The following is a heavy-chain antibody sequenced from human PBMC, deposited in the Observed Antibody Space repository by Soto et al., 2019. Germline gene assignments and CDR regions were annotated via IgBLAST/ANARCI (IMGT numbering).Heavy chain of an antibody. J-gene: IGHJ4*02. CDR2: INHSGST. CDR3: ARGPYGSGSQGLDY. D-gene: IGHD3-10*01. Sequence: PSETLSLTCAVYGGSFSGYYWSWIRQPPGKGLEWIGEINHSGSTNYNPSLKSRVTISVDTSKNQFSLKLSSVTAADTAVYYCARGPYGSGSQGLDYWGQGTLVTVSS. CDR1: GGSFSGYY. V-gene: IGHV4-34*01.